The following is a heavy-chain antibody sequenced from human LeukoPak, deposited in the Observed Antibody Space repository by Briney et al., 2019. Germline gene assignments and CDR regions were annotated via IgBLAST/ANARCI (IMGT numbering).Heavy chain of an antibody. CDR3: ATGKGATTFDY. CDR2: VDPEDGET. Sequence: ASVKISCKVSGYTFTDYYMHWVQQAPGKGHEWMGLVDPEDGETIYAEKFQGRVTITADTSTGTAYMELSSLRSEDTAVYYCATGKGATTFDYWGQGTLVTVSS. CDR1: GYTFTDYY. J-gene: IGHJ4*02. V-gene: IGHV1-69-2*01. D-gene: IGHD1-26*01.